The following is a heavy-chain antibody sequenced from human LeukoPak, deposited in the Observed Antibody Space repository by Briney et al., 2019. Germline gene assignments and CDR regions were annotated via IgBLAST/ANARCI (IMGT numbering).Heavy chain of an antibody. CDR3: ARVVTAIP. Sequence: SETLSLTCAVYGGSFSGYYWSWIRQPPGKGLEWIGEINHSGSTNYNPSLKSRATISVDTSKNQFSLKLSSVTAADTAVYYCARVVTAIPWGQGTLVTVSS. V-gene: IGHV4-34*01. D-gene: IGHD2-21*02. J-gene: IGHJ5*02. CDR2: INHSGST. CDR1: GGSFSGYY.